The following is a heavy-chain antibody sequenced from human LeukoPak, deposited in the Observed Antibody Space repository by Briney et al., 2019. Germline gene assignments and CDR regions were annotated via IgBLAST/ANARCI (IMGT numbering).Heavy chain of an antibody. D-gene: IGHD3-10*01. CDR1: VFTFSSYE. Sequence: GGSLRLSCAASVFTFSSYEMNWVRQPPGKGLEWVSYISSSGSTIYYADSVKGRFTISRDNAKNSLYLQMNSLRAEDTAVYYCAKDPSLITMVRGVLKLSYYFDSWGQGTLVTVSS. J-gene: IGHJ4*02. CDR3: AKDPSLITMVRGVLKLSYYFDS. CDR2: ISSSGSTI. V-gene: IGHV3-48*03.